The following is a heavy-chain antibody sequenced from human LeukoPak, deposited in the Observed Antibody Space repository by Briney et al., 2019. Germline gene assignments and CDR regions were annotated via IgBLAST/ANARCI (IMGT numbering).Heavy chain of an antibody. CDR3: ARHLYGDYYNRYYYYGMDV. CDR2: TYPGDSDT. J-gene: IGHJ6*02. CDR1: GYSFTSYW. Sequence: GESLKISCKGSGYSFTSYWIGWVRQMPGKGLEWMGITYPGDSDTRYSPSFQGQVTISADKSISTAYLQWSSLKASDTAMYYCARHLYGDYYNRYYYYGMDVWGQGTTVTVSS. D-gene: IGHD4-17*01. V-gene: IGHV5-51*01.